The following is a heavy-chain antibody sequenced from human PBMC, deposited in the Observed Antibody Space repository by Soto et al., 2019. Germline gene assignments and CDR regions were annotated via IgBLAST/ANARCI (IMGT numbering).Heavy chain of an antibody. CDR2: ISAYNGNT. J-gene: IGHJ3*01. V-gene: IGHV1-18*04. D-gene: IGHD3-16*02. Sequence: ASVKVSCKASGYTFTSYGISWVRQAPGQGLEWMGWISAYNGNTNYAQKLQGRVTMTTDTSTSTAYMELRSLRSDDTAVYYCARDWTYPPHDAFDLWGQGTMVTVSS. CDR1: GYTFTSYG. CDR3: ARDWTYPPHDAFDL.